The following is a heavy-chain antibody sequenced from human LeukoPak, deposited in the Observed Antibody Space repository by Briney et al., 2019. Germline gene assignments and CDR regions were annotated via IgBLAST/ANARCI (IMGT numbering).Heavy chain of an antibody. V-gene: IGHV3-23*01. CDR1: GFTFSSYA. J-gene: IGHJ4*02. CDR2: ISDNGERT. D-gene: IGHD2-8*02. Sequence: GGSLRLSCAASGFTFSSYAMSWVRQAPGKGLEWVSAISDNGERTYYADSVKGRFTISRDNSKSTLYLQMNSLRAEDTAVYYCAKERGVSKPFDYWGQGTLVTVSS. CDR3: AKERGVSKPFDY.